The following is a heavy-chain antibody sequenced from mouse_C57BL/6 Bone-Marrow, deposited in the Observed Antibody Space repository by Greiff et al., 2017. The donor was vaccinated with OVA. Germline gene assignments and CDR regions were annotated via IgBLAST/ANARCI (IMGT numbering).Heavy chain of an antibody. J-gene: IGHJ3*01. Sequence: VQLQQSGPELVKPGASVKISCKASGYSFTCYYMNWVKQSPEKSLEWIGEINPSTGGTTYNQKFKAKATLTVDKSSSTAYMQLKSLTSEDSAVYYCARDYGNTKGWFAYWGQGTLVTVSA. CDR2: INPSTGGT. D-gene: IGHD2-1*01. CDR3: ARDYGNTKGWFAY. V-gene: IGHV1-42*01. CDR1: GYSFTCYY.